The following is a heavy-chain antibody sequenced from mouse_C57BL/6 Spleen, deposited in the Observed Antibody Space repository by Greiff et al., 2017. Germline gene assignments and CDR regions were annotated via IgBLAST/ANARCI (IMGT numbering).Heavy chain of an antibody. V-gene: IGHV1-72*01. CDR1: GYTFTSYW. Sequence: QVQLQQPGAELVKPGASVKLSCKASGYTFTSYWMHWVKQRPGRGFEWIGRIDPNSGGIKYNEKFKSKATLTVDKTSRTAYMRRSMLTSEDSAVYYCARCDGYYVSYYYAMDYWGQGTSVTVSS. CDR3: ARCDGYYVSYYYAMDY. J-gene: IGHJ4*01. CDR2: IDPNSGGI. D-gene: IGHD2-3*01.